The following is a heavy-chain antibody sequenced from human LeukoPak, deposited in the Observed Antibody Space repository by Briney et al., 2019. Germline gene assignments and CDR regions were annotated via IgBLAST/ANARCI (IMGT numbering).Heavy chain of an antibody. CDR3: ARVTGYVMEDYFDY. D-gene: IGHD6-13*01. J-gene: IGHJ4*02. CDR2: IVYSGST. V-gene: IGHV4-34*12. CDR1: GGSFDGYY. Sequence: SETLSLTCAVFGGSFDGYYWTWIRQSPEKGLEWIGEIVYSGSTNYNPSLKSRVIISADTSKVQFSLTLSSVTAADTAVYYCARVTGYVMEDYFDYWGQGTLVTVSS.